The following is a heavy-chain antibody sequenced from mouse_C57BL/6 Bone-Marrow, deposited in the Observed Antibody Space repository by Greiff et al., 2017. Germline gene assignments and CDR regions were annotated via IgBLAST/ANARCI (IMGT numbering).Heavy chain of an antibody. Sequence: EVKLMESGAELVRPGASVKLSCTASGFNIKDDYMHWVKQRPEQGLEWIGWIDPENGDTEYASKFQGKATITADTSSNTAYLQLSSLTSEDTAVYYCTIHYYGSRSFAYWGQGTLVTVSA. J-gene: IGHJ3*01. D-gene: IGHD1-1*01. CDR2: IDPENGDT. V-gene: IGHV14-4*01. CDR3: TIHYYGSRSFAY. CDR1: GFNIKDDY.